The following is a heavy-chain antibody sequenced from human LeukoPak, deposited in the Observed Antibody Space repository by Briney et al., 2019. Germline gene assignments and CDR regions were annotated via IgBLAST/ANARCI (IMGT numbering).Heavy chain of an antibody. CDR1: GFTFSSYW. CDR3: ARVWQLEDY. J-gene: IGHJ4*02. D-gene: IGHD6-6*01. Sequence: GGSLRLSCAASGFTFSSYWTSWVRQAPGKGLEWAANIKQDGSEKYYVDSVKGRFTISRDNAKNSLYLQMNSLRAEDTAVYYCARVWQLEDYWGQGTLVTVSS. V-gene: IGHV3-7*01. CDR2: IKQDGSEK.